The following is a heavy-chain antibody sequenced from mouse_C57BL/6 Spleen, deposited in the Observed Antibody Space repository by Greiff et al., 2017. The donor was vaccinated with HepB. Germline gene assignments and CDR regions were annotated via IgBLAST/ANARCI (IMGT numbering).Heavy chain of an antibody. V-gene: IGHV1-54*01. CDR3: ARSRNYVSAMDY. CDR2: INPGSGGT. D-gene: IGHD2-1*01. CDR1: GYAFTNYL. Sequence: QVQLQQSGAELVRPGTSVKVSCKASGYAFTNYLIEWVKQRPGQGLEWIGVINPGSGGTNYNEKFKGKATLTADKSSSTAYMQLSSLTSEDSAVYFCARSRNYVSAMDYWGQGTSVTVSS. J-gene: IGHJ4*01.